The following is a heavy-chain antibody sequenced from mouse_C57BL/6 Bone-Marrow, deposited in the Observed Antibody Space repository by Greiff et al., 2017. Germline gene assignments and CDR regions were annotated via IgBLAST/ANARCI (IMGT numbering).Heavy chain of an antibody. Sequence: QVQLQQPGAELVKPGASVKMSCKASGYTFTSYWITWVKQRPGQGLEWIGDIYPGSGSTNYNEKFKSKATLTVDTSSSTAYMQLSSLTSEDSAVYYCARYGEDYYGSSYGYFDYWGQGTTLTVSS. J-gene: IGHJ2*01. CDR2: IYPGSGST. CDR1: GYTFTSYW. V-gene: IGHV1-55*01. D-gene: IGHD1-1*01. CDR3: ARYGEDYYGSSYGYFDY.